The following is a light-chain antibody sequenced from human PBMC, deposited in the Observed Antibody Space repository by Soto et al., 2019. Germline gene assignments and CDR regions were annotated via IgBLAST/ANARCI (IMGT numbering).Light chain of an antibody. V-gene: IGKV3-15*01. Sequence: EIVMTQSPATLSLSPGERATLSCRASQSVSSNLAWYQQKPGQAPRLLIYGASNRATGIPARFSGSGSGTDFTLTISRLEPEDFAVYYCQQYSSSSWTFGQGTKVDIK. CDR3: QQYSSSSWT. CDR2: GAS. CDR1: QSVSSN. J-gene: IGKJ1*01.